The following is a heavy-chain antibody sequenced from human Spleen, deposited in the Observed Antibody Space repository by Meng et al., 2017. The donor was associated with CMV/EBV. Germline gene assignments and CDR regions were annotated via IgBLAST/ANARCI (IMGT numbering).Heavy chain of an antibody. CDR1: GFTFGDYA. V-gene: IGHV3-49*04. CDR3: APRITGYYSDAMDV. CDR2: IRTQIHGGTT. Sequence: GGSLRLSCKGSGFTFGDYAVSWVRQAPGKGLEWISYIRTQIHGGTTEYAASVKGRFSISRDDSKSIAYLQMNSLKTEDTGVYYCAPRITGYYSDAMDVWGQGTTVTVSS. J-gene: IGHJ6*02. D-gene: IGHD3-16*01.